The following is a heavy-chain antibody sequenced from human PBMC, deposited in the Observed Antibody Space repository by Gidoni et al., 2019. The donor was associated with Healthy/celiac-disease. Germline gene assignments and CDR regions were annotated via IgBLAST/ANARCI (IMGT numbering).Heavy chain of an antibody. CDR2: IHPSGGST. CDR1: GYTFTSYY. J-gene: IGHJ3*02. D-gene: IGHD3-10*01. Sequence: HVQLVQSGADVNKPGASVKVSCMASGYTFTSYYMHWVRQDPGQGLEWMGIIHPSGGSTSYEQKFQGRVTMTRDTSTSTVYMELSSLRSEDTAVYYCARVGVRDGVAFDIWGQGTMVTVSS. V-gene: IGHV1-46*01. CDR3: ARVGVRDGVAFDI.